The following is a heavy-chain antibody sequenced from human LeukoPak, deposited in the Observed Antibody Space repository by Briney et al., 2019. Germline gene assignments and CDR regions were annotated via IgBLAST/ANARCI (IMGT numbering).Heavy chain of an antibody. Sequence: GRSLRLSCAASGFTFSSYGMHWVRQAPGKGLEWVAVISYDGSNKYYADSVKGRFTISRDNSKNTLYLQMNSLRAEDTAVYYCAKATTTVTAYYYYGMDVWGQGTTVTVSS. J-gene: IGHJ6*02. CDR1: GFTFSSYG. D-gene: IGHD4-17*01. CDR3: AKATTTVTAYYYYGMDV. CDR2: ISYDGSNK. V-gene: IGHV3-30*18.